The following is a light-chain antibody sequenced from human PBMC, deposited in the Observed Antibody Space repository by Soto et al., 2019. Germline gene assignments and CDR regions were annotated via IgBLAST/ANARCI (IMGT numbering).Light chain of an antibody. V-gene: IGLV1-40*01. CDR1: SSNIGAGYD. Sequence: QSALTQPPSVSGAPGQRVTISCPGSSSNIGAGYDVHWYQQLPGTAPKLLIYGNSNRPSGVPDRFSGSKSGTSASLAITGLQAEDEADYYCQSYDSSLSGYNYVFGTGTKVTVL. CDR3: QSYDSSLSGYNYV. CDR2: GNS. J-gene: IGLJ1*01.